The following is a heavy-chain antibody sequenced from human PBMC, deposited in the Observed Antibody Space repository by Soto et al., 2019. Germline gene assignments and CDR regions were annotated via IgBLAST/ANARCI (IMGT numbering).Heavy chain of an antibody. CDR1: GYTFSSYW. V-gene: IGHV3-74*01. CDR3: ARVMANLPWYFDY. J-gene: IGHJ4*02. D-gene: IGHD2-8*01. Sequence: GGSLRLSCAASGYTFSSYWMHWVRQAPGKGLVWVSRVNGDGSSTSYADPVKGRFTISRDNAKNTVHLQMDSLRAEDTAVYYCARVMANLPWYFDYWGQGTPVTVSS. CDR2: VNGDGSST.